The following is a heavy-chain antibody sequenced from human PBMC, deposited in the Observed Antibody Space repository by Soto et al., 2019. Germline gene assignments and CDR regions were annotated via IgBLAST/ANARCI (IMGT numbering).Heavy chain of an antibody. J-gene: IGHJ4*02. CDR3: AKSVRGGGYKCCSVDY. CDR1: GFTFSSYA. CDR2: ISGSGGST. D-gene: IGHD6-19*01. Sequence: SLRLSCAASGFTFSSYAMSWVRQAPGKGLEWVSAISGSGGSTYYADSVKGRFTISRDNSKNTLYLQMNSLRAEDTAVYYCAKSVRGGGYKCCSVDYWGQGPLVTVS. V-gene: IGHV3-23*01.